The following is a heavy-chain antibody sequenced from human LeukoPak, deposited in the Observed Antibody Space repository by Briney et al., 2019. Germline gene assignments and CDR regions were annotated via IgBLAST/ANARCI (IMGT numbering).Heavy chain of an antibody. CDR3: AKARGGSYSYYLDY. D-gene: IGHD1-26*01. V-gene: IGHV3-9*01. J-gene: IGHJ4*02. CDR1: GFNFHEYA. Sequence: GRSLRLSCAASGFNFHEYAMHWVRQAPGKGLEGVSGIIYNSKTIGYVDSVKGRFPISRDNAKNSLYLQMNNLRAEDTAFYFCAKARGGSYSYYLDYWGQGTLVSVSS. CDR2: IIYNSKTI.